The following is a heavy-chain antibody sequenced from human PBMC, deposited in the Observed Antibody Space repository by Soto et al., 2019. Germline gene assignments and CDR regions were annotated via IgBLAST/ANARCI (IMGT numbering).Heavy chain of an antibody. CDR1: GFTFDDYA. V-gene: IGHV3-9*01. Sequence: EVQLVESGGGLAQPGRSLRLSCATSGFTFDDYAMHWVRQAPGKGLEWVSGISWDGGTIGYADSVKGRFTISRDNAKKSLFMEKNTLRPEDTAIYFCAKDLFQYDFWSGYQKWGQGTLVTVSS. CDR2: ISWDGGTI. J-gene: IGHJ4*02. CDR3: AKDLFQYDFWSGYQK. D-gene: IGHD3-3*01.